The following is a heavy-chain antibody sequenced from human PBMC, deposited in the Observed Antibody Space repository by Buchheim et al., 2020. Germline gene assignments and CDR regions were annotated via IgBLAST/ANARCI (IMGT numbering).Heavy chain of an antibody. J-gene: IGHJ3*02. CDR2: IYYSGST. V-gene: IGHV4-39*07. Sequence: QLQLQESGPGLVKPSETLSLTCTVSGGSISSSYYWGWIRQPPGKGLEWIGSIYYSGSTYYNPSLKSRVTISVDTAKNQFSLKLSSVTAADTAVYYCARDDAGFWYAAFDIWGQGT. CDR3: ARDDAGFWYAAFDI. CDR1: GGSISSSYY. D-gene: IGHD2-2*01.